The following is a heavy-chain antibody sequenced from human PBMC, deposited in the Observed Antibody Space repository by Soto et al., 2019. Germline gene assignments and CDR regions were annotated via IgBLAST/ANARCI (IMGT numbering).Heavy chain of an antibody. CDR3: ERDICYYGSGSYYCWFDP. Sequence: PGGSMRLSCAASGFTIIDYDRSWVSKTPGKGLEWVSVIYSGGSTYYADSVKGRFTISRHNSKNTLYLQMNSLRAEDTAVYYCERDICYYGSGSYYCWFDPWGQGTLVTVSS. V-gene: IGHV3-53*04. D-gene: IGHD3-10*01. J-gene: IGHJ5*02. CDR2: IYSGGST. CDR1: GFTIIDYD.